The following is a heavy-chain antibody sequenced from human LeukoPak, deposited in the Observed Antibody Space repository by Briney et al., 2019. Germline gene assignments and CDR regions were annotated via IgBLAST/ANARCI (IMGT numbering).Heavy chain of an antibody. J-gene: IGHJ3*02. CDR1: GFTFSSYS. Sequence: GGSLRLSCAVSGFTFSSYSMNWVRQAPGKGLEWVSSISSSSSYIYYADSVKGRFTISRDNAKNSLYLQMNSLRAEDTAVYYCAREEDYYGSEKNDAFDIWGQGTMVTVSS. CDR2: ISSSSSYI. V-gene: IGHV3-21*01. D-gene: IGHD3-10*01. CDR3: AREEDYYGSEKNDAFDI.